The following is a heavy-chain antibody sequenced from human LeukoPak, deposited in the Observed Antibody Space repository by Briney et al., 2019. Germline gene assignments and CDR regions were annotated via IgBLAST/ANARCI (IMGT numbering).Heavy chain of an antibody. CDR1: GFTFDDYG. D-gene: IGHD3-22*01. Sequence: GGSLRLSCAASGFTFDDYGMSWVRQAPGKGLEWVSGINWNGGSTGYADSVKGRFTISRDNAKNSLYLQMNSLRAEDTALYYCARDSYYYGSSGYYLSSFDYWGQGTLVTVSS. CDR2: INWNGGST. V-gene: IGHV3-20*04. J-gene: IGHJ4*02. CDR3: ARDSYYYGSSGYYLSSFDY.